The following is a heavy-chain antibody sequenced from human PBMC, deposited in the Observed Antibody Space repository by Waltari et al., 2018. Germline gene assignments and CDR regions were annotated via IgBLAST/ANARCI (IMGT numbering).Heavy chain of an antibody. V-gene: IGHV1-8*02. D-gene: IGHD2-15*01. Sequence: QVQLVQSGTDVKKPGASVKVSCEDSGYIFVNFDIHWVRQAAGQGLEWLVLMNPNPGHTGSASQFQDRLVLPPNISRSTAYMELSRLTSTDTAVYSCARAKDIGVSDNYLDYWGQGSLVIVSS. CDR2: MNPNPGHT. J-gene: IGHJ4*02. CDR3: ARAKDIGVSDNYLDY. CDR1: GYIFVNFD.